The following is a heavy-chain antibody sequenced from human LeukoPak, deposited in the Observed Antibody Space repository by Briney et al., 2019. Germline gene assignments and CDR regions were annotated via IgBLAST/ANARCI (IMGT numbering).Heavy chain of an antibody. V-gene: IGHV4-34*01. CDR2: INHSGST. CDR3: ARGRAVAGARAYY. D-gene: IGHD6-19*01. CDR1: GGSFSGYY. Sequence: PSETLSLTCAVYGGSFSGYYWSWIRQPPGKGLEWIGEINHSGSTNYNPSLKSRVTISVDTSKNQFSLKLSSVTAAGTAVYYCARGRAVAGARAYYWGQGTLVTVSS. J-gene: IGHJ4*02.